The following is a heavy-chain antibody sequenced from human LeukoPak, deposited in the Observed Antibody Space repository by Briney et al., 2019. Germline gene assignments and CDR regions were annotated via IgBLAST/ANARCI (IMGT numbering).Heavy chain of an antibody. CDR3: AREGRYYGSGSYYSSYGMDV. V-gene: IGHV1-8*01. J-gene: IGHJ6*02. CDR2: MNPNSGNT. D-gene: IGHD3-10*01. CDR1: GYTFTSYD. Sequence: ASVKVSCKASGYTFTSYDINWVRQATGQGLEWMGWMNPNSGNTGYAQKFQGRVTMTRNTSISTAYMELSSLRSEDTAVYYCAREGRYYGSGSYYSSYGMDVWGQGTTVTVS.